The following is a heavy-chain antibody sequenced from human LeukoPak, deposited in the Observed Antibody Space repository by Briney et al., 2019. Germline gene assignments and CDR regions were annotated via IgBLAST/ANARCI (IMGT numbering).Heavy chain of an antibody. D-gene: IGHD6-6*01. V-gene: IGHV1-2*02. J-gene: IGHJ6*03. CDR2: INPSSGGT. CDR1: GYSFTAYF. CDR3: ARLRLGSSSLNYYYYMDV. Sequence: GASVKVSCKASGYSFTAYFLHWVRQAPGQGPEWMGWINPSSGGTSVAQTFQGRVTMTRDTSLTSVYMELSWLTSDDTAVYYCARLRLGSSSLNYYYYMDVWGKGTTVTVSS.